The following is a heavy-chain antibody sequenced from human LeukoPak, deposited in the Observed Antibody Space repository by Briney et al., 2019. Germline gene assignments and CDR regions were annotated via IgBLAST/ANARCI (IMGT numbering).Heavy chain of an antibody. J-gene: IGHJ6*01. D-gene: IGHD6-13*01. CDR3: TKDIRDSSSWYPRYYGIDV. V-gene: IGHV3-43*02. CDR1: GFTFDDYA. Sequence: GGSLRLSCAASGFTFDDYAMHWVRQAPGKGLEWVSLISGDGGSTYYADSVKGRFTISRDNSKNSLYLQMNSLRTEDTALYYCTKDIRDSSSWYPRYYGIDVWGQGTTVTVSS. CDR2: ISGDGGST.